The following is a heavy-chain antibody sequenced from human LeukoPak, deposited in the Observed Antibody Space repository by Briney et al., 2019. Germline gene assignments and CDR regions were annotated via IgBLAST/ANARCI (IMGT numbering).Heavy chain of an antibody. Sequence: GGSLRLSCAASGFTFSSYWMHWVRQAPGKGLVWVSRINSDGRSTSYADSVKGRFTISRDNAKNTRYQQMSSLRAEDTAVYYCAKDVIAAAYYFFDSWGQGTLVTVSS. CDR2: INSDGRST. CDR1: GFTFSSYW. J-gene: IGHJ4*02. V-gene: IGHV3-74*01. D-gene: IGHD6-13*01. CDR3: AKDVIAAAYYFFDS.